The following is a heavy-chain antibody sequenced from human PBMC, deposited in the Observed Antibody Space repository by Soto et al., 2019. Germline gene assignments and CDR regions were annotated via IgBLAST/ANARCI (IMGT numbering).Heavy chain of an antibody. CDR2: ISGSGDSV. D-gene: IGHD6-19*01. V-gene: IGHV3-23*01. J-gene: IGHJ4*02. Sequence: VQLLESGGGLVQPGGSLRLSCAASGFIFRDYAMNWVRQAPGKGLECVSDISGSGDSVRYADSVKGRFTISRVNSRKTLYLKINSLRIDDKAVYYCGKKRRGSGWSVFNFWGQGTLVTVSS. CDR3: GKKRRGSGWSVFNF. CDR1: GFIFRDYA.